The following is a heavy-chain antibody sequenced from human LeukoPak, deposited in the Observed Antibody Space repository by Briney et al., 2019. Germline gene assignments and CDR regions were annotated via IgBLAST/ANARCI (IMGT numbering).Heavy chain of an antibody. V-gene: IGHV3-30*18. CDR1: GFNFNRAW. CDR2: ISYDGSNK. D-gene: IGHD2-15*01. CDR3: AKEVVAVPSPTYYYYYGMDV. Sequence: RSGGSLRLSCVDSGFNFNRAWMSWVRQAPGKGLEWVAVISYDGSNKYYADSVKGRFTISRDNSKNTLYLQMNSLRAEDTAVYYCAKEVVAVPSPTYYYYYGMDVWGQGTTVTVSS. J-gene: IGHJ6*02.